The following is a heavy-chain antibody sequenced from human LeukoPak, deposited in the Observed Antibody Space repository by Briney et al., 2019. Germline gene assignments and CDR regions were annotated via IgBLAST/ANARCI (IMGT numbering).Heavy chain of an antibody. Sequence: ASVKVSCKASGYTFTSYAMHWVRQAPGQRLEWMGWINAGNGNTKYSQKFQGRVTITRDTSARTAYMELSSLRSEDTAVYYCARESSSSFDFDYWGQGTLVTVSS. CDR3: ARESSSSFDFDY. CDR1: GYTFTSYA. V-gene: IGHV1-3*01. D-gene: IGHD6-13*01. J-gene: IGHJ4*02. CDR2: INAGNGNT.